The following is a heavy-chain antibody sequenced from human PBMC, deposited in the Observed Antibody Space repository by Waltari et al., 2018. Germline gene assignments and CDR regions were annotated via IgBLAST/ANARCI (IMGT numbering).Heavy chain of an antibody. CDR2: IGTTTSHI. CDR3: VREEYDPRDY. V-gene: IGHV3-21*01. D-gene: IGHD3-3*01. CDR1: GSAFSNFR. Sequence: EVQLVESGGGLVKPGGSLRLPCQASGSAFSNFRMNWVRQAPGKGLEWVSLIGTTTSHIFYADSVRGRFTISRDNANKSLFLQMNSLRVEDTAVYYCVREEYDPRDYWGQGTLVTVSS. J-gene: IGHJ4*02.